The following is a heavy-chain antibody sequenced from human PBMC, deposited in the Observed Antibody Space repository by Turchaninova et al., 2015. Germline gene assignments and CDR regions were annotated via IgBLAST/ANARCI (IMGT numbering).Heavy chain of an antibody. CDR1: GYTFTAYY. D-gene: IGHD3-10*01. CDR2: ANPGKGGP. CDR3: ARLDWFGQNDY. J-gene: IGHJ4*02. V-gene: IGHV1-2*06. Sequence: QVQLVQSGAEVKKPGASVSVSCRASGYTFTAYYIHWMRQAPGPGLEWMGRANPGKGGPNFAPRFQARVTMTSETSINPAYRQLSSLTSDDTAVYYCARLDWFGQNDYWGQGTLVTVSS.